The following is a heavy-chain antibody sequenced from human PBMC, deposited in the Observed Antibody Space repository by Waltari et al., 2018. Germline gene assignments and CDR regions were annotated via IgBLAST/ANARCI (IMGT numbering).Heavy chain of an antibody. CDR1: GYTFTSYD. V-gene: IGHV1-8*01. CDR3: ARGGDWKRAYYYYGMDV. CDR2: MNPNSGNT. D-gene: IGHD1-1*01. J-gene: IGHJ6*02. Sequence: QVQLVQSGAEVKKPGASVKVSCKASGYTFTSYDINWVRQATGQGLEWMGWMNPNSGNTGYAQKFQGRVTMTRNTSISTAYMELSSLRSEDTAVYYCARGGDWKRAYYYYGMDVWGQGTTVTVSS.